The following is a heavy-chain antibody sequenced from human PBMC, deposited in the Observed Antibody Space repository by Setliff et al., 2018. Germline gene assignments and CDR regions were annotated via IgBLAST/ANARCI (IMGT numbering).Heavy chain of an antibody. Sequence: SETLSLTCAVYGGSFSTYYWIWIRQPPGKGLEWIGEINHSGSTNYNPSLKSRVTISVDTSKNQFSLKPSSVTAADTALYYCAREALLGIGVSRRPDYWGQGTLVTVSS. CDR1: GGSFSTYY. D-gene: IGHD7-27*01. CDR2: INHSGST. CDR3: AREALLGIGVSRRPDY. V-gene: IGHV4-34*01. J-gene: IGHJ4*02.